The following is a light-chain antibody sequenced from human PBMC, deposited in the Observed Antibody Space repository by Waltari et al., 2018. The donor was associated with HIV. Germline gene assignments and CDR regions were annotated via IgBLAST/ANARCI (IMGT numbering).Light chain of an antibody. CDR1: QSVSSY. V-gene: IGKV3-11*01. CDR3: QQRDGWPPS. J-gene: IGKJ3*01. Sequence: EIVLTQSPATLSLSPGERATLSCRASQSVSSYLAWYQQKPGQAPRLLIYDASNRATGIPARFSGSGSGTDFTLTISSLEPEDFAVYYCQQRDGWPPSFGPGTKVDVK. CDR2: DAS.